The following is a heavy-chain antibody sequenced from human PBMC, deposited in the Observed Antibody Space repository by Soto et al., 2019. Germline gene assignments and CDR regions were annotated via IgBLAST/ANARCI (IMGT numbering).Heavy chain of an antibody. CDR2: IYTSGST. D-gene: IGHD3-9*01. CDR1: GGSISSYY. V-gene: IGHV4-4*07. Sequence: PSETLSLTCTVSGGSISSYYWSWIRQPAGKGLEWIGCIYTSGSTNYNPSLKSRVTMSVDTSKNQFSLKLSSVTAADTAVYYCARDHDRSPDYYYGMDVWGQGTTVTVSS. CDR3: ARDHDRSPDYYYGMDV. J-gene: IGHJ6*02.